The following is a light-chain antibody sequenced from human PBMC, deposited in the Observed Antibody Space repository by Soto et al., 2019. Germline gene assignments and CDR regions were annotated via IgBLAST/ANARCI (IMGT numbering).Light chain of an antibody. CDR3: QRYDNWPLT. CDR1: QSISGN. V-gene: IGKV3-15*01. J-gene: IGKJ4*01. CDR2: HTS. Sequence: EIVMTQSPATLSVSPGESATLSCRASQSISGNLAWYQQKPGLAPRLPIYHTSIRATGVPARFSGSGSGTEFSLTISSLQSEDFEVYYCQRYDNWPLTFGGGTKVDIK.